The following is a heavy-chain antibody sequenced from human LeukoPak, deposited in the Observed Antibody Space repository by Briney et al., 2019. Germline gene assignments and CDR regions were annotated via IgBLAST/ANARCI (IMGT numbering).Heavy chain of an antibody. J-gene: IGHJ4*02. CDR3: AREGSYGYEVDY. Sequence: ASVKVSCKASGYTFTGYYMHWVRQAPGQGLEWMEWINPNSGGTNYAQKFQGRVTMTSDTSISTAYIELSRLRSDATAVYYCAREGSYGYEVDYWGQGTLVTVSS. D-gene: IGHD5-18*01. V-gene: IGHV1-2*02. CDR2: INPNSGGT. CDR1: GYTFTGYY.